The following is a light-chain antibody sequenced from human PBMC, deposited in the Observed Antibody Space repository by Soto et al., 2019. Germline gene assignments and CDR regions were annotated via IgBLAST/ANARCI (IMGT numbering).Light chain of an antibody. CDR1: SSNIGAGYD. Sequence: QSVLTQPPSVSGAPGQRVTISCTGTSSNIGAGYDVHWYQHLPGTAPKLLIYANTNRPSGVPDRFSGSKSGTSASLAITGLQAEDEADYYCQSYASSLSAWMFGGGTKLTVL. CDR2: ANT. J-gene: IGLJ3*02. CDR3: QSYASSLSAWM. V-gene: IGLV1-40*01.